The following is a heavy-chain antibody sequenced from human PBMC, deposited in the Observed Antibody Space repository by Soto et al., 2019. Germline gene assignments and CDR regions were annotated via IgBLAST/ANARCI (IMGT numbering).Heavy chain of an antibody. D-gene: IGHD6-13*01. Sequence: QVQLVQSGAEVKKPGASVKVSCETSGYTFTSYDINWVRQANGQGLEWMGWMNPNSGNTGYAEKFQGRVSMTSNTFISTADMELSRLRPEDSALYDCAGWRRSQAAGPNFDYWGQGTLVT. V-gene: IGHV1-8*01. J-gene: IGHJ4*02. CDR1: GYTFTSYD. CDR3: AGWRRSQAAGPNFDY. CDR2: MNPNSGNT.